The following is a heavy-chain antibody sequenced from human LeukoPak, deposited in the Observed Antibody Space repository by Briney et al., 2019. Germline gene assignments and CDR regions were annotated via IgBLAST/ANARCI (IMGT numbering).Heavy chain of an antibody. CDR3: ARHFIDFWSGYYLNYMDV. V-gene: IGHV4-4*09. D-gene: IGHD3-3*01. CDR2: IYTSGST. J-gene: IGHJ6*03. CDR1: GGSISSYY. Sequence: SETLSLTCTVSGGSISSYYWSWIRQPPGKGLEWIGYIYTSGSTNYNPSLKSRVTISVDTSKNQFSLKLSSVTAADTAVYYCARHFIDFWSGYYLNYMDVWGKETTVTVSS.